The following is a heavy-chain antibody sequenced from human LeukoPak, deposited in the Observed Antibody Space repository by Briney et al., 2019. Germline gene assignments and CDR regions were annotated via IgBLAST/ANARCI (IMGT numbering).Heavy chain of an antibody. CDR3: ARAGYSSTGGEWFDP. V-gene: IGHV4-59*10. CDR2: IYTTGST. CDR1: GGSFSGYY. Sequence: KPSETLSLTCAVYGGSFSGYYWSWIRQPAGKGLEWIGRIYTTGSTNYNPSLKSRVTMSVDTSKNQFSLKLSSVTAADTAEYYCARAGYSSTGGEWFDPWGQGTLVTVSS. J-gene: IGHJ5*02. D-gene: IGHD6-13*01.